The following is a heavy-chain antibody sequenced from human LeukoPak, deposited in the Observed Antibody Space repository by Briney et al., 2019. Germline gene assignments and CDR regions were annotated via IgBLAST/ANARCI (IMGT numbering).Heavy chain of an antibody. CDR2: ISAYNGNT. Sequence: ASVKVSCKASGYTFTSYGISWVRQAPGQGLEWMGWISAYNGNTNYAQKLQGRVTMTRDTSTSTVYMELSSLRSEDTAVYYCARADGSGSVDAFDIWGQGTMVTVSS. CDR1: GYTFTSYG. CDR3: ARADGSGSVDAFDI. J-gene: IGHJ3*02. D-gene: IGHD3-10*01. V-gene: IGHV1-18*01.